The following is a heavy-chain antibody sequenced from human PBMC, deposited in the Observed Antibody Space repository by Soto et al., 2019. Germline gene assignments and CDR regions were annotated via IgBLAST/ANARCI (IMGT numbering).Heavy chain of an antibody. CDR1: GFTFSSYW. V-gene: IGHV3-7*01. J-gene: IGHJ4*02. D-gene: IGHD3-10*01. CDR2: IKQDGSEK. CDR3: AREGWLWFGELFTTVFDY. Sequence: EVQLVESGGGLVQPGGSLRLSCAASGFTFSSYWMSWVRQAPGKGLEWVANIKQDGSEKHYVDSVKGRFTISRDNAKNSLYLQMNSLRAEDTAVYYCAREGWLWFGELFTTVFDYWGQGTLVTVSS.